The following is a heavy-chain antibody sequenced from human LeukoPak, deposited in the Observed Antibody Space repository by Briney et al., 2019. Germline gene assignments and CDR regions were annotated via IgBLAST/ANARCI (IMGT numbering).Heavy chain of an antibody. CDR3: ARDPRYSSSAHVFDI. J-gene: IGHJ3*02. D-gene: IGHD6-6*01. CDR1: GGSISSGGYY. CDR2: IYSSGST. V-gene: IGHV4-61*02. Sequence: SETLSLTCTVSGGSISSGGYYWSWILQPAGKGLEWIGRIYSSGSTNFNPSLKSRVTISQDTSKNQVSLKVNSVTAADTAVYYCARDPRYSSSAHVFDIWGQGTMVTVSS.